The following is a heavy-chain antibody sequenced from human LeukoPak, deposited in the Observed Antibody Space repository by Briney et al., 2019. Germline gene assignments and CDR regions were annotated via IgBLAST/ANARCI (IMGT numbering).Heavy chain of an antibody. D-gene: IGHD3-10*01. V-gene: IGHV4-34*01. Sequence: PSETLSLTCAVYGGSFSGYYWSWIRQPPGKGLEWIGEINHSGSTNYNPSLKSRVTISVDTSKNQFSLKLSSVTAADTAVYYCASWGMVRGVIFDYWGQGTLVTVSS. J-gene: IGHJ4*02. CDR3: ASWGMVRGVIFDY. CDR2: INHSGST. CDR1: GGSFSGYY.